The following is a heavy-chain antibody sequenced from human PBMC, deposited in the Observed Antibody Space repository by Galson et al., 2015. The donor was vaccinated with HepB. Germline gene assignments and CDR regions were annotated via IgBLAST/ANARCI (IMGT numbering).Heavy chain of an antibody. D-gene: IGHD6-19*01. Sequence: SLRLSCAASGFTFSDFWMHWVRQAPGERPVWVARINPSGSAAGYADSVKGRFTLSRDNTRNTLYLEMNNLRADDTAVYFCVRDPISSSGWFFPPSFDLWGQGSLVTVSS. CDR2: INPSGSAA. CDR3: VRDPISSSGWFFPPSFDL. V-gene: IGHV3-74*01. CDR1: GFTFSDFW. J-gene: IGHJ4*02.